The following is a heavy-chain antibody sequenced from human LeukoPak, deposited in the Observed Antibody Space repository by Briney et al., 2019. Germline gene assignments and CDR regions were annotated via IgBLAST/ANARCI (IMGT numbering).Heavy chain of an antibody. CDR1: GYTFTGYY. CDR2: INPNSGGT. J-gene: IGHJ4*02. V-gene: IGHV1-2*02. Sequence: GASVKVSCKASGYTFTGYYMHWVRQAPGQGLEWMGWINPNSGGTNYAQKFQGRVTMTRDTSISTAYMELSRLRSDDTAVYYCARGQSYYGSGNLAPYWGQGTLVTVSS. CDR3: ARGQSYYGSGNLAPY. D-gene: IGHD3-10*01.